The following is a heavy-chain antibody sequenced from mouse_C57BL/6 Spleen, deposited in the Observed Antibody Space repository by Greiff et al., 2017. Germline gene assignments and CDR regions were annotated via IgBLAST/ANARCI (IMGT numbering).Heavy chain of an antibody. CDR2: IRSKSNNYAT. V-gene: IGHV10-1*01. J-gene: IGHJ4*01. CDR1: GFSFNTYA. CDR3: VRHDDGYDVDYAMDY. Sequence: EVQLVESGGGLVQPKGSLKLSCAASGFSFNTYAMNWVRQAPGKGLEWVARIRSKSNNYATYYADSVKDRFTISRDDSESMLYLQMNNLKTEDTAMYYCVRHDDGYDVDYAMDYWGQGTSVTVSS. D-gene: IGHD2-2*01.